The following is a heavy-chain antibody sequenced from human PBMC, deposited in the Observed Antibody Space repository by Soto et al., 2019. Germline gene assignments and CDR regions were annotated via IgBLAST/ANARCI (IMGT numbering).Heavy chain of an antibody. CDR2: IVPMVGKA. CDR3: ARGRDGSNYYFDY. CDR1: GGTFSDSV. Sequence: QVQLVQSGPEVKKPGSSVKVSCKASGGTFSDSVTSWVRQAPGQGLEWMGGIVPMVGKANLAEKFQDRVTITADESTSTAYMELSSLRSDDSAVYYCARGRDGSNYYFDYWGQGTLVTVSS. D-gene: IGHD3-10*01. V-gene: IGHV1-69*01. J-gene: IGHJ4*02.